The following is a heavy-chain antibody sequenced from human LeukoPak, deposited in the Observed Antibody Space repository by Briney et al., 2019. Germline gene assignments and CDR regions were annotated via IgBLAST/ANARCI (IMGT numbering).Heavy chain of an antibody. V-gene: IGHV3-21*01. J-gene: IGHJ4*02. Sequence: PGGSLRLSCAASGFTFSSYSMNWVRQAPGKGLEWVSSISSSSYIYYADSVKGRITISRDNAKNSLYLQMNSLRAEDTAVYYCARVIAARPGGLVFDYWGQGTLVTVSS. CDR2: ISSSSYI. D-gene: IGHD6-6*01. CDR1: GFTFSSYS. CDR3: ARVIAARPGGLVFDY.